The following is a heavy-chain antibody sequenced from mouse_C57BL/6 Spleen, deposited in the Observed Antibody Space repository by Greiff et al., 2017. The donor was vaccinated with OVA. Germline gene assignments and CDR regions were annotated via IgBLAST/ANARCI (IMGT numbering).Heavy chain of an antibody. CDR1: GYTFTDYY. CDR2: INPNNGGT. J-gene: IGHJ4*01. Sequence: EVQLQQSGPELVKPGASVKISCKASGYTFTDYYMNWVKQSHGKSLEWIGDINPNNGGTSYNQKFKGKATLTVDKSSSTAYMELRSLTSEDSAVYYCARPAVVAKYYAMDYWGQGTSVTVSS. CDR3: ARPAVVAKYYAMDY. D-gene: IGHD1-1*01. V-gene: IGHV1-26*01.